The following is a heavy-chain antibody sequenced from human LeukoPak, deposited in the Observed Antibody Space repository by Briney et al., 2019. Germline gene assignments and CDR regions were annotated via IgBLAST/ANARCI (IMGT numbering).Heavy chain of an antibody. J-gene: IGHJ4*01. D-gene: IGHD5-24*01. CDR3: AKDSGSTVEYYFAY. Sequence: GGSLRLSCAASGFTFTNPWMIWVRQAPGKGLEWVSAISGSGGSTYYADSVKGRFTISRDNSKNTLYLQMNSLRAEDTAVYYCAKDSGSTVEYYFAYWGQEPWSPSPQ. V-gene: IGHV3-23*01. CDR1: GFTFTNPW. CDR2: ISGSGGST.